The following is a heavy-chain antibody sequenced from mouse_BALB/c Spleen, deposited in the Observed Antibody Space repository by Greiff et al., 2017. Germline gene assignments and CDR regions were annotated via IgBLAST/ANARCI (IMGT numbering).Heavy chain of an antibody. CDR3: ARGGSYGSSLDY. J-gene: IGHJ2*01. CDR1: GFTFSDYY. V-gene: IGHV5-4*02. Sequence: EVMLVESGGGLVKPGGSLKLSCAASGFTFSDYYMYWVRQTPEKRLEWVATISDGGSYTYYPDSVKGRFTISRDNAKNNLYLQMSSLKSEDTAMYYCARGGSYGSSLDYWGQGTTLTVSS. CDR2: ISDGGSYT. D-gene: IGHD1-1*01.